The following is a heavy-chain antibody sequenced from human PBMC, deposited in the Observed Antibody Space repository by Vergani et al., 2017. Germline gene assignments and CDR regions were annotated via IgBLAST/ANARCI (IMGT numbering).Heavy chain of an antibody. D-gene: IGHD3-16*02. CDR3: AKDLSHSPAWPLFDS. V-gene: IGHV3-30*18. CDR2: ISYDGDRR. Sequence: QVQLVESGGNVVQSGTSLRLSCAASGFSFGSYGMHWVRQSPGKGLEWVAMISYDGDRRDYGDFAKGRFTISRDSSKTVYLQMNSLRVEDTAMYFCAKDLSHSPAWPLFDSRVQGTLVTVSS. J-gene: IGHJ4*02. CDR1: GFSFGSYG.